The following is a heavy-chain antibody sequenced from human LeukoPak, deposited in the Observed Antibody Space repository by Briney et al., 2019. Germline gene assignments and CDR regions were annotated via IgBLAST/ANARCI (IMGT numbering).Heavy chain of an antibody. Sequence: PSQTLSLTCTVSGGSISSGDYYWSWIRQPPGKGLEWIGNIYYSGSTYYNPSLKSRVTISVDTSKNQFSLKLSSVTAADTAVYYCARWEDGSGTIDYWGQGTLVTVSS. CDR3: ARWEDGSGTIDY. CDR1: GGSISSGDYY. V-gene: IGHV4-30-4*01. CDR2: IYYSGST. D-gene: IGHD3-10*01. J-gene: IGHJ4*02.